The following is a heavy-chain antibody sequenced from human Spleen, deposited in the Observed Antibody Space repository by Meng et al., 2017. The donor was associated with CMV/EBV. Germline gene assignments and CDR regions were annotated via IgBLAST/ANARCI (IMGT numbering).Heavy chain of an antibody. CDR1: GYTFSSYG. D-gene: IGHD4-11*01. Sequence: ASVKVSCKASGYTFSSYGFTWVRQAPGQGLEWMGWISANNGNTNYAQNLQGRVTMTTDTSTSTAYMELRSLRSDDTAVYYCARDHADYSNFFDHWGQGTLVTVSS. CDR3: ARDHADYSNFFDH. CDR2: ISANNGNT. V-gene: IGHV1-18*01. J-gene: IGHJ4*02.